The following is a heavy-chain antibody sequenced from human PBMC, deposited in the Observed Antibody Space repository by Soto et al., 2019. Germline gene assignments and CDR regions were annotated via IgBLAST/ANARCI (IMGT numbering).Heavy chain of an antibody. CDR3: ARQGDDMWFAP. V-gene: IGHV4-39*01. D-gene: IGHD3-22*01. CDR2: LYWSGRT. Sequence: WETLSFTCSVSGGSINNSGYYWGWIRQPTGKGLEWIGSLYWSGRTKYNPSLKSRVSVFVDMSKNQFSLNLSSLTAADTAVYYGARQGDDMWFAPWGQGTLVNGSS. CDR1: GGSINNSGYY. J-gene: IGHJ5*02.